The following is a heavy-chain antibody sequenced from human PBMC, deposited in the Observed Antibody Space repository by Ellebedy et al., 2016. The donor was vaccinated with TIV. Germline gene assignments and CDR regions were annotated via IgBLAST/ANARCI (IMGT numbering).Heavy chain of an antibody. D-gene: IGHD5-12*01. V-gene: IGHV3-74*03. CDR3: ARDGDHHVDLDN. J-gene: IGHJ4*02. CDR2: SKSTSGGT. Sequence: GESLKISCGASGFIFKNFLMYWVRQAPASTKGPSVFPLAPPSKSTSGGTAALGCLMTCARSRDNAKNTLYLQLNSLRAEDTAPYYCARDGDHHVDLDNWGQGTLVTVSS. CDR1: GFIFKNFL.